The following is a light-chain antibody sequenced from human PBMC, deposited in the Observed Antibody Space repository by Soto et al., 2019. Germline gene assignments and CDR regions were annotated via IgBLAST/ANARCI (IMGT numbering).Light chain of an antibody. J-gene: IGKJ4*01. V-gene: IGKV3-11*01. CDR1: QSIGSY. Sequence: EIVVTQSPATLSVSPGERATLSCRASQSIGSYLAWYQQKPGQAPRLLIYDASNRATGIPARFSGSGSGTDFTLTISSLEPEDFAVYYCQLRSTWPLTFGGGTKVEIK. CDR3: QLRSTWPLT. CDR2: DAS.